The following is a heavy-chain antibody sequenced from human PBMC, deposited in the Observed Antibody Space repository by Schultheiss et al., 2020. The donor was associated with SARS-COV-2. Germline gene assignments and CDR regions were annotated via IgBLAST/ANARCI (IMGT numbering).Heavy chain of an antibody. V-gene: IGHV4-61*01. J-gene: IGHJ5*02. CDR1: GGSVSSGSYY. CDR2: IYYSGST. CDR3: ARDQEARFDP. Sequence: SETLSLTCTVSGGSVSSGSYYWSWIRQPPGKGLEWIGYIYYSGSTNYNPSLKSRVTISVDTSKNQFSLKLSSVTAADTAVYYCARDQEARFDPWGQGTLVTVSS.